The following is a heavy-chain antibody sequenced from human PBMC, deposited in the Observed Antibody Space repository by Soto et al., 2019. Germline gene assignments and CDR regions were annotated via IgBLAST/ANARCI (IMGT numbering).Heavy chain of an antibody. D-gene: IGHD6-19*01. J-gene: IGHJ4*02. CDR1: GFTFSSYA. V-gene: IGHV3-23*01. CDR3: AKRAYSSGWYRRGNFDY. Sequence: GGSLRLSCAASGFTFSSYAMSWVRQAPGKGLEWVSAISGSGGSTYYADSVKGRFTISRDNSKNTLYLQINSLRAEDTAVYYCAKRAYSSGWYRRGNFDYWGQGTLVTVSS. CDR2: ISGSGGST.